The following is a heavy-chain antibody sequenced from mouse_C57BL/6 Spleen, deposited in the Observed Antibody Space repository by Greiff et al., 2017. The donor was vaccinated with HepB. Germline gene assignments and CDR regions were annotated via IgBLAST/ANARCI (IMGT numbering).Heavy chain of an antibody. CDR1: GFTFSSYA. J-gene: IGHJ1*03. V-gene: IGHV5-9-1*02. CDR3: TRDRSHWYFDV. Sequence: EVMLVESGEGLVKPGGSLKLSCAASGFTFSSYAMSWVRQTPEKWLEWVAYISSGGDYIYYADTVKGRFTISRDNARNTLYLQMSSLKSEDTAMYYCTRDRSHWYFDVWGTGTTVTVSS. CDR2: ISSGGDYI.